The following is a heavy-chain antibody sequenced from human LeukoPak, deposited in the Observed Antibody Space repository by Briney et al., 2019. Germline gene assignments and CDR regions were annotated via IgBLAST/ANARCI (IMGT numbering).Heavy chain of an antibody. CDR1: GYTFTTNG. CDR2: ISANNEYT. Sequence: ASVKVSCKTSGYTFTTNGISWVRQAPGQGLEWMEWISANNEYTKYAQKFQDRAVMTTDTSTSTAYMELRSLRSDDTAVYYCARDLLAYSYGSDAFDIWGQGTMVTVSS. CDR3: ARDLLAYSYGSDAFDI. D-gene: IGHD5-18*01. J-gene: IGHJ3*02. V-gene: IGHV1-18*01.